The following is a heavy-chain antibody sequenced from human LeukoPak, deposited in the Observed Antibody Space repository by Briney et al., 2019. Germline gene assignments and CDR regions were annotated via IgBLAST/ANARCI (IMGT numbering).Heavy chain of an antibody. D-gene: IGHD3-3*01. CDR3: ARGSFGVDTRTGEGWNY. Sequence: SVKVSCKASGGTFSSYAISWVRQAPGQGLEWMGGIIPIFGTANYAQKFQGRVTITADESTSTAYMELSSLRSEDKAVYYCARGSFGVDTRTGEGWNYWGQGTLVTVSS. CDR2: IIPIFGTA. J-gene: IGHJ4*02. V-gene: IGHV1-69*13. CDR1: GGTFSSYA.